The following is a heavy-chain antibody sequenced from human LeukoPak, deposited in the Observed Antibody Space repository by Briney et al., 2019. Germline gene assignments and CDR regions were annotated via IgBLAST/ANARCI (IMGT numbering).Heavy chain of an antibody. V-gene: IGHV3-53*01. Sequence: TGGSLRLSCAASGLAVSNYSMNWVRQAPGKGPEWVSCVFRGDNTAYADSVKGRFTISRDDSTNTLCLQMNSLRVEDTAIYYCATSMFRVWGQGTTVTVSS. CDR2: VFRGDNT. CDR1: GLAVSNYS. D-gene: IGHD3-10*02. J-gene: IGHJ6*02. CDR3: ATSMFRV.